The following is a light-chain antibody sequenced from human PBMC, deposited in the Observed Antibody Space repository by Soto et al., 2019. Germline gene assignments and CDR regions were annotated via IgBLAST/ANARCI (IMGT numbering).Light chain of an antibody. CDR2: KAS. V-gene: IGKV1-5*03. Sequence: DIQMTQSPSTLSASVGDRVTITCRASQSISSWLAWYQQKPGKAPKLLIYKASNLESGVPSRFSGSGSGTEFTLTISSLQPDDFATYYCQQYNSYSRTFDQGTKVEIK. CDR3: QQYNSYSRT. CDR1: QSISSW. J-gene: IGKJ1*01.